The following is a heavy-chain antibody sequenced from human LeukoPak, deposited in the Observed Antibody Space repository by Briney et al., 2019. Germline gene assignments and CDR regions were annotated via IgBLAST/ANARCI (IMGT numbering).Heavy chain of an antibody. CDR3: AREGRYSSSSYYFDY. V-gene: IGHV3-33*01. Sequence: PGGSLRLSCAASGFTFSSYGMHWVRQAPGKGLEWVAVIWYDGSNKYYADSVKGRFTISGDNSKNTLYLQMNSLRAEDTAVYYCAREGRYSSSSYYFDYWGQGTLVTVSS. CDR2: IWYDGSNK. D-gene: IGHD6-6*01. CDR1: GFTFSSYG. J-gene: IGHJ4*02.